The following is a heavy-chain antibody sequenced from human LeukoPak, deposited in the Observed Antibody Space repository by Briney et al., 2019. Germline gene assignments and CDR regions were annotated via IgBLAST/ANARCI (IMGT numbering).Heavy chain of an antibody. CDR2: ISWNSGSI. CDR3: AKNDH. V-gene: IGHV3-9*01. Sequence: PGGSLRLSCAASGFTFDDYAMHWVRQAPGKGLEWVSGISWNSGSIGYADSVEGRFTIYRDNAKNSLYLQMNSLRAEDTALYYCAKNDHWGQGTLVTVSS. J-gene: IGHJ4*02. CDR1: GFTFDDYA.